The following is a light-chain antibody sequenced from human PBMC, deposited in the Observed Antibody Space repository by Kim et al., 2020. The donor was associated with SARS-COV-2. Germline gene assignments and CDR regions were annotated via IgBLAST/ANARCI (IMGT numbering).Light chain of an antibody. Sequence: DVVMTQSPLSLPVTLGQPASISCRSSQSLVHSDGSTYLNWFQQRPGQSPRRLFYKVSNRDSGVPDRFSGSGSGTDFTLRISRVEAEDVGVYYCMQGTNWPRTFGQGTKVDIK. J-gene: IGKJ1*01. CDR2: KVS. V-gene: IGKV2-30*02. CDR3: MQGTNWPRT. CDR1: QSLVHSDGSTY.